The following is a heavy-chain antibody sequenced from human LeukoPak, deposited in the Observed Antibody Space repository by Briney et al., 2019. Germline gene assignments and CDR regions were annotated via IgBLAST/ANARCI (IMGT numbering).Heavy chain of an antibody. V-gene: IGHV3-30*03. CDR2: MSFDGSYK. Sequence: GGSLRLSCAASVFTFNTYAMHWVRQAPGKELEGVAVMSFDGSYKHYADSVKGRFTISRDNSKSTLYVQMNSLRVEDTAVYYCARDLHCAGGECYYGLMYWGQGTLVVVSS. CDR3: ARDLHCAGGECYYGLMY. CDR1: VFTFNTYA. J-gene: IGHJ4*02. D-gene: IGHD2-8*02.